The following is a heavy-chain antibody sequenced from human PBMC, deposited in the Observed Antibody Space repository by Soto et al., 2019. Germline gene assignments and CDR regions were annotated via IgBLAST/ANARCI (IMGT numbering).Heavy chain of an antibody. Sequence: QVQLVQSGAEVKKPGSSVKVSCKASGGTFSSYAISWVRQAPGQGLEWMGGIIPIFGTANYAQKFQGRVTITADESTSTAYMELSSLRSEDTAVYYCARDLGDRPSSSWYGWGYGGQGTLVTFSS. D-gene: IGHD6-13*01. V-gene: IGHV1-69*01. CDR2: IIPIFGTA. J-gene: IGHJ4*02. CDR1: GGTFSSYA. CDR3: ARDLGDRPSSSWYGWGY.